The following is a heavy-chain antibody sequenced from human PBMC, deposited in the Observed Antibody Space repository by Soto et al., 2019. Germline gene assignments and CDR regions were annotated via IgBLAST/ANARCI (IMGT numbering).Heavy chain of an antibody. CDR2: ISDSGTST. V-gene: IGHV3-11*01. CDR1: GFTFSDFY. Sequence: GGSLRLSCAVSGFTFSDFYMSWIRQAPGKGLEWVSYISDSGTSTYYADSVKGRFTISRDNSKNTLYLQMNSLRAEDTAVYYCAKVSRPSITMIVVGHYFDYWGQGTLVTVSS. D-gene: IGHD3-22*01. CDR3: AKVSRPSITMIVVGHYFDY. J-gene: IGHJ4*02.